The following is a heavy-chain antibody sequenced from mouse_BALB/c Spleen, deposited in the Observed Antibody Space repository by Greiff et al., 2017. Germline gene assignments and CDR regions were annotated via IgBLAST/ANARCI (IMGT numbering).Heavy chain of an antibody. CDR1: GYSFTGYY. V-gene: IGHV1S34*01. J-gene: IGHJ4*01. CDR3: ARGMGLRRGAMDY. D-gene: IGHD2-2*01. CDR2: ISCYNGAT. Sequence: LVKTGASVKISCKASGYSFTGYYMHWVKQSHGKSLEWIGYISCYNGATSYNQKFKGKATFTVDTSSNTAYMQFNSLTSEDSAVYYCARGMGLRRGAMDYWGQGTSVTVSS.